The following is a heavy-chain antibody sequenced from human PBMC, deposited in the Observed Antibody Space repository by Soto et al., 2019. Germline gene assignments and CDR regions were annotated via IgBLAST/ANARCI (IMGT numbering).Heavy chain of an antibody. CDR3: ARDRPSRYCSGGSCYSAFDI. V-gene: IGHV4-59*01. J-gene: IGHJ3*02. CDR2: IYYSGST. Sequence: NPSETLSLTCTVSGGSISSYYWSWIRQPPGKGLEWIGYIYYSGSTNYNPSLKSRVTISVDTSKNQFSLKLSSVTAADTAVYYCARDRPSRYCSGGSCYSAFDIWGQGAMVTVSS. CDR1: GGSISSYY. D-gene: IGHD2-15*01.